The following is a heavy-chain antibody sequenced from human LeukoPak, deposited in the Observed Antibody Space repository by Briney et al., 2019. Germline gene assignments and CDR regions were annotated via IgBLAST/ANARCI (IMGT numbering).Heavy chain of an antibody. V-gene: IGHV3-30*02. CDR3: AKDGSYSGSYYTLVDY. D-gene: IGHD1-26*01. J-gene: IGHJ4*02. CDR2: IRYDGSNK. CDR1: GFTFSSYG. Sequence: QPGGSPRLSCAASGFTFSSYGMHWVRQAPGKGLEWVAFIRYDGSNKYYADSVKGRFTISRDNSRNTLYLQMNSLRAEDTAVYYCAKDGSYSGSYYTLVDYWGQGALVTVSS.